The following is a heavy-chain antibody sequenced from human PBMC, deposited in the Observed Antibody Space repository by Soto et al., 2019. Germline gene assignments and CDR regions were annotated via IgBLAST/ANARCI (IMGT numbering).Heavy chain of an antibody. J-gene: IGHJ4*02. Sequence: GGSLRLSCAASGFTFSTYAMSWVRQAPGKGLQWVSGISGSGGRTYYADSVKGRFTISRDNSKNTLYLQMNSLRAEDAAVYYCATPKGSSGSAYYFDYWGQGTLVTVSS. V-gene: IGHV3-23*01. CDR2: ISGSGGRT. CDR1: GFTFSTYA. CDR3: ATPKGSSGSAYYFDY. D-gene: IGHD6-19*01.